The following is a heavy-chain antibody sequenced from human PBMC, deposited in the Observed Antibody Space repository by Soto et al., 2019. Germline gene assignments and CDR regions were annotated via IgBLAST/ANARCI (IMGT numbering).Heavy chain of an antibody. CDR3: AKDRDIVVVPAARGFDP. Sequence: PGGSLRLSCAASGFTFSSYAMSWVRQAPGEGLEWVSAISGSGGSTHYADSVKGRFTISRDNSKNTLYLQMNSLRAEDTAVYYCAKDRDIVVVPAARGFDPWGQGTLVTSP. V-gene: IGHV3-23*01. CDR2: ISGSGGST. J-gene: IGHJ5*02. D-gene: IGHD2-2*01. CDR1: GFTFSSYA.